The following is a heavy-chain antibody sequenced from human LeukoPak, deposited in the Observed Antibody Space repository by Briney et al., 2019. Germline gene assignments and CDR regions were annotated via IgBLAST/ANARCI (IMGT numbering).Heavy chain of an antibody. CDR2: MDTSGST. CDR1: GASISSYY. Sequence: SETLSLTCTGSGASISSYYWSWIRQPPEKGLEGIGYMDTSGSTNYNPSLQSRVTISVDTSNNQFSLNLSSVTASDTAVYYCARHARFEYSTSRDYYFYFMDVWGKGTTVTVSS. V-gene: IGHV4-4*09. CDR3: ARHARFEYSTSRDYYFYFMDV. D-gene: IGHD6-6*01. J-gene: IGHJ6*03.